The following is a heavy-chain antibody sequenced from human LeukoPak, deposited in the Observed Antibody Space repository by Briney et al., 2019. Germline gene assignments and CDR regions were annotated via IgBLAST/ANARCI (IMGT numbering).Heavy chain of an antibody. Sequence: GASVKVSCKASGGTFSSYAISWVRQAPGQGLEWMGWINPNSGGTNYAQKFQGRVTMTRDTPTSTAYMELRSLRSDDTAVYYCARGLQENLAWLQAFSAFDIWGQGTMVTVSS. CDR1: GGTFSSYA. J-gene: IGHJ3*02. CDR3: ARGLQENLAWLQAFSAFDI. CDR2: INPNSGGT. D-gene: IGHD6-19*01. V-gene: IGHV1-2*02.